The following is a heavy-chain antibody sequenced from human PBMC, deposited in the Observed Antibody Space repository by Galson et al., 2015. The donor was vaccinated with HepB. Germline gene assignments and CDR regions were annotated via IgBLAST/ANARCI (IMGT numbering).Heavy chain of an antibody. V-gene: IGHV1-8*01. CDR3: ARVMVLRAAAGIDY. J-gene: IGHJ4*02. CDR2: MNPNSGNT. CDR1: GYTFTSYD. Sequence: SVKVSCKASGYTFTSYDINWVRQATGQGLEWMGWMNPNSGNTGYAQKFQGRVTMTRNTSISTAYMELSSLRSEDTAVYYCARVMVLRAAAGIDYWGQGTLVTVSS. D-gene: IGHD6-13*01.